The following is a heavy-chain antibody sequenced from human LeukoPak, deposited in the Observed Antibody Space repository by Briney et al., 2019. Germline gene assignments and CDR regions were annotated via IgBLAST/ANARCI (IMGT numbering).Heavy chain of an antibody. J-gene: IGHJ4*02. CDR1: GFTFESFG. D-gene: IGHD3-10*01. Sequence: GGSLRLSCTDSGFTFESFGMSWVRQAPGKGLEWLSYIGDSEDSIHYADSVKGRFTISRDNTQNSLYLQMDSLRAEDSAVYYCARDWFTMVRGVTGAKVYYFEYWGQGTLVTVSS. CDR2: IGDSEDSI. CDR3: ARDWFTMVRGVTGAKVYYFEY. V-gene: IGHV3-48*04.